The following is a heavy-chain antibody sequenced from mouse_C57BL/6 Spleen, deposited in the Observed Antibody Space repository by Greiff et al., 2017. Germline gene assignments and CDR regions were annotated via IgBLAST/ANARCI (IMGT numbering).Heavy chain of an antibody. CDR1: GYTFTSYG. V-gene: IGHV1-81*01. J-gene: IGHJ1*03. Sequence: VKLVESGAELARPGASVKLSCKASGYTFTSYGISWVKQRTGQGLEWIGEIYPRSGNTYYNEKFKGKATLTADKSSSTAYMELRSLTSEDSAVYFCARSEGGTRYFDVWGTGTTVTVSS. D-gene: IGHD4-1*01. CDR2: IYPRSGNT. CDR3: ARSEGGTRYFDV.